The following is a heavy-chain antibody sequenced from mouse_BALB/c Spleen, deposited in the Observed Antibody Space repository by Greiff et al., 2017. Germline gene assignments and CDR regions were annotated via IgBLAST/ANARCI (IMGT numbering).Heavy chain of an antibody. CDR3: TRDRDYAMDY. CDR1: GFTFSSYT. V-gene: IGHV5-6-4*01. D-gene: IGHD3-3*01. CDR2: ISSGGSYT. Sequence: EVMLVESGGGLVKPGGSLKLSCAASGFTFSSYTMPWVRQTPEKRLEWVATISSGGSYTYYPDSVKGRFTISRDNAKNTLYLQMSSLKSEDTAMYYCTRDRDYAMDYWGQGTSVTVSS. J-gene: IGHJ4*01.